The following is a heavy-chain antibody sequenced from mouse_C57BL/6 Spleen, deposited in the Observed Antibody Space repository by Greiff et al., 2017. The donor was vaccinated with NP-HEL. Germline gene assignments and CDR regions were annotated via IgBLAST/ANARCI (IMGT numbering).Heavy chain of an antibody. CDR3: TRRSGYLYYFDY. J-gene: IGHJ2*01. CDR1: GYTFTDYE. CDR2: IDPETGGT. Sequence: VKLQESGAELVRPGASVTLSCKASGYTFTDYEMHWVKQTPVHGLEWIGAIDPETGGTAYNQKFKGKAILTADKSSSTAYMELRSLTSEDSAVYYCTRRSGYLYYFDYWGQGTTLTVSS. V-gene: IGHV1-15*01. D-gene: IGHD2-2*01.